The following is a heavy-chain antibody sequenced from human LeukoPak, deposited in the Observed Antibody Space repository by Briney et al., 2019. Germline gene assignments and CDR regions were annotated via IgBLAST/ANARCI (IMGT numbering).Heavy chain of an antibody. J-gene: IGHJ4*02. CDR2: INHSGST. V-gene: IGHV4-34*01. CDR1: GGSFSGYY. D-gene: IGHD6-19*01. Sequence: SETLSLTCAVYGGSFSGYYWSWIRQPPGKGLEWIGEINHSGSTNYNPSLTSRVTISVDTSKNQFSLKLSSVTAADTAVYYCASKTTGIAVAGYYFDYWGQGTLVTVS. CDR3: ASKTTGIAVAGYYFDY.